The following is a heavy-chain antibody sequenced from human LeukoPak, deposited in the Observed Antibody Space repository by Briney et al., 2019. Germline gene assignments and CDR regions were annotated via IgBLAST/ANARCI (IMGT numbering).Heavy chain of an antibody. J-gene: IGHJ6*03. CDR2: IYTSGYT. Sequence: SETLSLTCTVSGGSISSGIYYWNWVRQPAGEGLEWIGHIYTSGYTDYNPSLKSRVTISVDTSKNQFSLKLSSVTAADTAVYYCARADDFWSGYYRNYYYYYMDVWGKGTTVTVSS. CDR3: ARADDFWSGYYRNYYYYYMDV. CDR1: GGSISSGIYY. D-gene: IGHD3-3*01. V-gene: IGHV4-61*09.